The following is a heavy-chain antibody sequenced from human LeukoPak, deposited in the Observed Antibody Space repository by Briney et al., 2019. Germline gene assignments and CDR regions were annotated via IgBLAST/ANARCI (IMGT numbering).Heavy chain of an antibody. V-gene: IGHV4-38-2*02. Sequence: SETLSLTCTVSGYSISSGYYWGWIRQPPGKGLEWIGSIYHSGSTYYNPSLKSRVTISVDTSKNQFSLKLSSVTAADTAVYYCARGLYSSSWYSNAFDIWGQGTMVTVSS. CDR1: GYSISSGYY. J-gene: IGHJ3*02. CDR2: IYHSGST. CDR3: ARGLYSSSWYSNAFDI. D-gene: IGHD6-13*01.